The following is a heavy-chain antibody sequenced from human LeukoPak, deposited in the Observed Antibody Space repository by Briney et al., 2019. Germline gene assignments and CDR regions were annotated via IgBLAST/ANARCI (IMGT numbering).Heavy chain of an antibody. D-gene: IGHD3-22*01. CDR1: GFTFSSYA. J-gene: IGHJ4*02. CDR3: ARDLSYYYDRDPYYFDY. Sequence: GRSLRLSCAASGFTFSSYAMHWVRQAPGKGLEWVAVISYDGSNKYYADSVKGRFTISRDNSKNTLYLQMNGLRAEDTAVYYCARDLSYYYDRDPYYFDYWGQGTLVTVSS. V-gene: IGHV3-30-3*01. CDR2: ISYDGSNK.